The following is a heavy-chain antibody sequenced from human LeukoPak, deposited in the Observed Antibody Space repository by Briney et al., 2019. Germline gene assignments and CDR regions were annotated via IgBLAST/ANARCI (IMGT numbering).Heavy chain of an antibody. J-gene: IGHJ3*02. CDR1: GFTFSSYG. CDR2: IWYDGSNK. CDR3: ARERGINYFDSNDAFDI. D-gene: IGHD3-22*01. V-gene: IGHV3-33*01. Sequence: PGGSLRLSCAASGFTFSSYGMHWVRQAPGKGLEWVAVIWYDGSNKYYVDSVKGRFTISRDNSKNTQYLEMTSLRAEDTAVYYCARERGINYFDSNDAFDIWGQGTMVTVSS.